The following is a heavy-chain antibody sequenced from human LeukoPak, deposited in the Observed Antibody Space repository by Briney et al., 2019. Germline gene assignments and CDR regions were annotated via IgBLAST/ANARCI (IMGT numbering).Heavy chain of an antibody. J-gene: IGHJ4*02. CDR2: MRSDGDDV. CDR3: AKDLGLQVGASPFDY. D-gene: IGHD1-26*01. V-gene: IGHV3-30*02. CDR1: GFTFNTYG. Sequence: GGSLRLSCAASGFTFNTYGMHWVRQAPGMGLEWVAFMRSDGDDVHYADSMEGRFIISRDNSKNTLHLQMNSLRSEDTAVYYCAKDLGLQVGASPFDYWGQGTLVTVSS.